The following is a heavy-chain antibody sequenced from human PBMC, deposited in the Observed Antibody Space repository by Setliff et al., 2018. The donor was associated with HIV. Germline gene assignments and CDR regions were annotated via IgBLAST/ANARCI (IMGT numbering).Heavy chain of an antibody. CDR3: ARRTWEYYDTLTGYYRSTKNLDS. J-gene: IGHJ4*02. CDR2: ISYTGST. V-gene: IGHV4-39*01. CDR1: GGSINRSNYY. Sequence: SETLSLTCTVPGGSINRSNYYWGWIRQPPGNGLEWIGTISYTGSTYYDPSLKSRVTISLDTSKTQFFLKLSSETAPDTAIYYCARRTWEYYDTLTGYYRSTKNLDSWGQGTLVTVSS. D-gene: IGHD3-9*01.